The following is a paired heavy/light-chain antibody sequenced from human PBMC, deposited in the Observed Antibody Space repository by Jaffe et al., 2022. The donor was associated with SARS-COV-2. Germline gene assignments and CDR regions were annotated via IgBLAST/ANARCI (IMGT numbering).Heavy chain of an antibody. Sequence: EVQLVESGGGLVQPGGSLRLSCAASGFTFINYWMHWVRQAPGKGLVWVSRIDSDGSTTNYADSVKGRFTISRDNAKNTLYLQMNSLRAEDTAVYYCVHGYIYGFPFDYWGQGTLVTVSS. CDR1: GFTFINYW. D-gene: IGHD5-18*01. CDR2: IDSDGSTT. V-gene: IGHV3-74*01. J-gene: IGHJ4*02. CDR3: VHGYIYGFPFDY.
Light chain of an antibody. CDR1: SSNIGSNY. CDR3: ATWDDSLSGHVV. CDR2: RNN. V-gene: IGLV1-47*01. Sequence: QSVLTQPPSASGTPGQRVTISCSGSSSNIGSNYVYWYQQLPGTAPKLLIYRNNQRPSGVPDRFSGSKSGTSASLAISGLRSEDEADYYCATWDDSLSGHVVFGGGTQLTVL. J-gene: IGLJ2*01.